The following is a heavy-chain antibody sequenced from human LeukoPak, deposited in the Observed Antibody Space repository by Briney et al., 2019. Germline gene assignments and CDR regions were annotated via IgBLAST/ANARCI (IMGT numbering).Heavy chain of an antibody. CDR3: ARQYISGQWYFDY. CDR1: GFTFDDHG. Sequence: PGGSLRLSCAASGFTFDDHGMSWVRQAPGKGLEWVSGINWNGGSTGYADSVKGRFTISRDNSKNTRYLQMNSLIPEDTAVYYCARQYISGQWYFDYWGQGTLVTVSS. D-gene: IGHD5-18*01. CDR2: INWNGGST. J-gene: IGHJ4*02. V-gene: IGHV3-20*04.